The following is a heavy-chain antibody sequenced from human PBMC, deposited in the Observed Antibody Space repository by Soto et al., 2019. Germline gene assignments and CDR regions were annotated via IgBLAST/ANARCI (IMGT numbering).Heavy chain of an antibody. V-gene: IGHV4-59*01. CDR2: IYYSGST. D-gene: IGHD3-10*01. CDR3: ARDEGSGSYNY. J-gene: IGHJ4*02. CDR1: GGSISSYY. Sequence: SETLSLTCTVSGGSISSYYWSWIRQPPGKGLEWIGYIYYSGSTNYNPSLKSRVTISVDTSKNQFSLKLSSVTAADTAVYYCARDEGSGSYNYWGQGTLVTVSS.